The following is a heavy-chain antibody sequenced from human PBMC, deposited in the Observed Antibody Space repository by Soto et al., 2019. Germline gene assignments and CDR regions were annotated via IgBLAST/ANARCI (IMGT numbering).Heavy chain of an antibody. CDR2: IKQDGSEK. Sequence: EVQPVESGGGLVQPGGSLRLSCAASGFTFSSYWMSWVRQAPGKGLEWVANIKQDGSEKYYVDSVKGRFTISRDNAKNSLYLQMNSLRAEDTAVYYCARVPYYYDSSGYSYWYFDLWGRGTLVTVSS. CDR3: ARVPYYYDSSGYSYWYFDL. V-gene: IGHV3-7*03. CDR1: GFTFSSYW. D-gene: IGHD3-22*01. J-gene: IGHJ2*01.